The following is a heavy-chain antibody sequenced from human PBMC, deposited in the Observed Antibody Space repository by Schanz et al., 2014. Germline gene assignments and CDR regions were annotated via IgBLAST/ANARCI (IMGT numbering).Heavy chain of an antibody. CDR3: ARGRTFDY. J-gene: IGHJ4*02. Sequence: QVQLVQSGAEVKKPWSSVKVSCKASGGTFSSYTINWVRQAPGQGLEWLGWMNPNSGNPGFAQKFRGRVTMTRNTSMSTAYIELHILTSEDTAVYYCARGRTFDYWGQGTLVTVSS. CDR1: GGTFSSYT. CDR2: MNPNSGNP. V-gene: IGHV1-8*02.